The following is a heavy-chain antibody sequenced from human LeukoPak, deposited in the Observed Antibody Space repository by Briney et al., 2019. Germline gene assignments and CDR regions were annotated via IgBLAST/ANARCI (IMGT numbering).Heavy chain of an antibody. V-gene: IGHV3-33*01. J-gene: IGHJ4*02. D-gene: IGHD6-13*01. CDR1: GFTFSSYG. CDR3: ARDSSSWYGGWYFDY. Sequence: GRSLRLSCAASGFTFSSYGMHWVRQAPGKGLEWVAVIWYDGSNKYYADSVKGRFTISRDNSKNTLYLQMNSLRAEDTAVYYCARDSSSWYGGWYFDYWGQGTLVTVSS. CDR2: IWYDGSNK.